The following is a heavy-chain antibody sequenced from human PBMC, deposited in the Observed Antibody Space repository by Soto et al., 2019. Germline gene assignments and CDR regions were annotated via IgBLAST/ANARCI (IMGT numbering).Heavy chain of an antibody. D-gene: IGHD4-17*01. V-gene: IGHV3-48*01. J-gene: IGHJ6*02. CDR2: ISSSSSTI. CDR1: GFTFSSYS. Sequence: EVQLVESGGGLVQPGGSLRLSCAASGFTFSSYSMNWVRQAPGKGLEWVSYISSSSSTIYYADSVKGRFTISRDNAKNSLYLQMNSLRAEDTAVYYCAHYTVPTYYYGMDVWGQGTTVTVSS. CDR3: AHYTVPTYYYGMDV.